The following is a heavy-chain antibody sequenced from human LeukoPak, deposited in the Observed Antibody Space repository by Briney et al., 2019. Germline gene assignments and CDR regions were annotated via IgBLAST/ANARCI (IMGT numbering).Heavy chain of an antibody. CDR2: IYSGGTT. CDR1: GFTASTNH. V-gene: IGHV3-53*05. Sequence: GGSLRLSCAASGFTASTNHLSWVRQAPGKGLEWVSVIYSGGTTYYADSVKGRFTISRDNSKNTLYLQMNSLRAEDTAVYYCARGEDTAMVTGGTFDYWGQGTLVTVSS. J-gene: IGHJ4*02. D-gene: IGHD5-18*01. CDR3: ARGEDTAMVTGGTFDY.